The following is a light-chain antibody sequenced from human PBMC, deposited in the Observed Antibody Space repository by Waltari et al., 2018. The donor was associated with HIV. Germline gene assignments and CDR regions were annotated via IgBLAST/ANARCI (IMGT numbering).Light chain of an antibody. Sequence: QSALTQPASVSGSPGQSITISCTGTGSDLRDYNSVSWYQHHPGKAPNVIIYEVSNRPSGVSSRCSGSISGNTASLTISGLQAEDEADYFCTSYISSASPEFGGGTKVTVL. CDR3: TSYISSASPE. CDR2: EVS. CDR1: GSDLRDYNS. J-gene: IGLJ3*02. V-gene: IGLV2-14*01.